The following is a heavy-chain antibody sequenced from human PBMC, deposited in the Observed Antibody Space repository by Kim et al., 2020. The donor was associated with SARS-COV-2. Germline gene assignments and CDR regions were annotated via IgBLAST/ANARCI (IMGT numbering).Heavy chain of an antibody. D-gene: IGHD2-15*01. Sequence: ASVKVSCKASGKASGYTFNDYYIHWVRQAPGQGPEWMGRINCRSGDTNYAQKFQGRVTMTRDTSLSTAYMELNSLTSDDTAVFYCAREAVACSGCDHFDCWGQGTLVTVSS. CDR1: GYTFNDYY. J-gene: IGHJ4*02. CDR3: AREAVACSGCDHFDC. CDR2: INCRSGDT. V-gene: IGHV1-2*06.